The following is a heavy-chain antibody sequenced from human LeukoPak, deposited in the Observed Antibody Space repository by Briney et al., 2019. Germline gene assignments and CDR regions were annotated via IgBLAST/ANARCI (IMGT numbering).Heavy chain of an antibody. CDR2: ISYSGST. J-gene: IGHJ4*02. D-gene: IGHD2/OR15-2a*01. CDR3: ASAPHVNYFDF. Sequence: SETLCLTCSVSGDSMTNYYWSWIRQPPGMGLEWIGYISYSGSTNYNPSLKSRVTISIDTSKSQFSLRLSSVTAADTAVYYCASAPHVNYFDFWGQGALVTVST. CDR1: GDSMTNYY. V-gene: IGHV4-59*08.